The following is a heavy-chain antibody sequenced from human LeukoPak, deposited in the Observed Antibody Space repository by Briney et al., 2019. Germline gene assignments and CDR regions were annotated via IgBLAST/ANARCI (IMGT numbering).Heavy chain of an antibody. Sequence: ASVKVSCKASGYTFNGHHIHWVRRARGQGLEWMGWINPNSGGTNYAQNFQGRVTMTRDTSISTAYMELLRLRSDDTAVYYCARGIYNDYWGQGTLVTVSS. CDR3: ARGIYNDY. CDR1: GYTFNGHH. J-gene: IGHJ4*02. V-gene: IGHV1-2*02. D-gene: IGHD3-10*01. CDR2: INPNSGGT.